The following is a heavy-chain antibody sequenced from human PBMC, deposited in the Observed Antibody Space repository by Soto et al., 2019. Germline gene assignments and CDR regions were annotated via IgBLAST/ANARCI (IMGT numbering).Heavy chain of an antibody. D-gene: IGHD5-18*01. Sequence: EVQLVESGGGLVQPGGSLRLSFAASGFTISSNYMSWVRQAPGKRLEWVPVIYSGGSAYYADSVKGRFTISRDNSKNTLYLQMNSLSAEDTAVYYCARHGYSYGGGYFDYWGQGTLVTVSS. V-gene: IGHV3-66*04. CDR2: IYSGGSA. J-gene: IGHJ4*02. CDR1: GFTISSNY. CDR3: ARHGYSYGGGYFDY.